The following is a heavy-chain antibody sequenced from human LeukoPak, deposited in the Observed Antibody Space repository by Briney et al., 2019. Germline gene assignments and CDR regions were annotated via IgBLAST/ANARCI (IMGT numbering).Heavy chain of an antibody. V-gene: IGHV4-39*07. J-gene: IGHJ3*02. Sequence: TSETLSLTCTVSGGSISSSSYYWGWIRQPPGKGLEWIGSIYYSGSTYYNPSLKSRVTISVDRSKNQFSLKLSSVAAADTAVYYCARDRGVGMSGPYAFDIWGQGTMVTVSS. CDR2: IYYSGST. CDR1: GGSISSSSYY. D-gene: IGHD3-10*01. CDR3: ARDRGVGMSGPYAFDI.